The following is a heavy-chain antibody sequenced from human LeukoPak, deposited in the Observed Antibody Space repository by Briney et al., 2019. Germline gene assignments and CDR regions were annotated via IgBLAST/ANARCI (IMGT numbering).Heavy chain of an antibody. CDR3: ARDEAFGQWLAPGDY. D-gene: IGHD6-19*01. CDR2: IIPIFGTA. CDR1: AGTFSSYA. Sequence: ASVKVSCKASAGTFSSYAISWVRQAPGQGLEWMGRIIPIFGTANYAQKFQGRVTITTDESTSTAYMELSSLRSEDTAVYYCARDEAFGQWLAPGDYWGQGTLVTASS. V-gene: IGHV1-69*05. J-gene: IGHJ4*02.